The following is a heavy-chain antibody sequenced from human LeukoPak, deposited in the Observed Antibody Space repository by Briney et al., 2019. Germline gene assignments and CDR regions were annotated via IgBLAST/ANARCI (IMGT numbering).Heavy chain of an antibody. CDR3: ARGYSSGWYVKFPDYFDY. Sequence: PGGSLRLSCAASGFTFSSYWMSWVRQAPGKGLEWVANIKQDGSEKYYVDSVKGRFTISRDNAKNSLYLQMNSLRAEDTAVYYCARGYSSGWYVKFPDYFDYWGQGTLVTVSS. J-gene: IGHJ4*02. CDR2: IKQDGSEK. D-gene: IGHD6-19*01. CDR1: GFTFSSYW. V-gene: IGHV3-7*04.